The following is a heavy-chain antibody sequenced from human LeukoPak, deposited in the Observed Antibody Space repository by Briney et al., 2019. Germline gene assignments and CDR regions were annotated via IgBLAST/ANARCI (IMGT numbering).Heavy chain of an antibody. CDR3: AGNNYYDSSAGVGY. CDR2: ISSSGSTI. CDR1: GFTCSSYE. V-gene: IGHV3-48*03. Sequence: GGSLRLSCAASGFTCSSYEMNWVRQAPGKGREWVSYISSSGSTIYYADSVKGRFTISRDNAKNSLYLQMNSLRAEDTAAYYCAGNNYYDSSAGVGYWGQGTLVTVSS. J-gene: IGHJ4*02. D-gene: IGHD3-22*01.